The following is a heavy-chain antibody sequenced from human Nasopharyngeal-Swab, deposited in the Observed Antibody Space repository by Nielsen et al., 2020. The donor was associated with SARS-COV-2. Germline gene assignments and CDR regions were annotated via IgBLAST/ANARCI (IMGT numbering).Heavy chain of an antibody. CDR1: GYTFTGYY. V-gene: IGHV1-18*04. Sequence: ASVTVSCKASGYTFTGYYMHWVRQAPGQGLEWMGWISAYNGNTNYAQKLQGRVTMTTDTSTSTAYMELRSLRSDDTAVYYCARVDNGDFDYWGQGTLVTVSS. D-gene: IGHD1-1*01. CDR2: ISAYNGNT. J-gene: IGHJ4*02. CDR3: ARVDNGDFDY.